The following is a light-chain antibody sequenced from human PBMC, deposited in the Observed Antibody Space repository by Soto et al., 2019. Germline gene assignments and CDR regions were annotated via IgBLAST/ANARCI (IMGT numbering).Light chain of an antibody. CDR1: QGISSY. CDR2: AAS. J-gene: IGKJ4*01. Sequence: DIQLTQSPSFLSASVGDRVTISCRASQGISSYLAWYQQKPGKAPELLIYAASTLQSGVPSRVSGSGSGTDFTLTISSLQTEDFATYFCQHGYSTPLTFGGGTKVDIK. CDR3: QHGYSTPLT. V-gene: IGKV1-39*01.